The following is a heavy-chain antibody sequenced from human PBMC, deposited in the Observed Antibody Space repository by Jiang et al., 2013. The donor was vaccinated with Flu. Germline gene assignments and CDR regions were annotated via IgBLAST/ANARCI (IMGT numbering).Heavy chain of an antibody. V-gene: IGHV1-69*01. D-gene: IGHD2-15*01. J-gene: IGHJ6*02. Sequence: SGAEVKKPGSSVKVSCKASGGSFSSYAISWVRQAPGQGLEWMGVIIPMFDRTNYAQKFQGRVTITADESTSTAYMEVSSLRSEDTAVYYCARVLVGFERVAADIDLYYGMDVWGQGTTVTVSS. CDR1: GGSFSSYA. CDR2: IIPMFDRT. CDR3: ARVLVGFERVAADIDLYYGMDV.